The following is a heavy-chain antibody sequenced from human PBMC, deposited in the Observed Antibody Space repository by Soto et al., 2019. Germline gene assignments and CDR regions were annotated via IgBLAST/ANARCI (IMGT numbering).Heavy chain of an antibody. J-gene: IGHJ6*02. CDR3: AKDDRRLNYFYYGMDV. CDR1: GFIFDDYA. Sequence: GGSLRLSCAASGFIFDDYAMHWVRQSPGKGLEWVSSITWNTHTIAYADSVKGRFTISRDNARNTLYLQMNSLREEDTALYYCAKDDRRLNYFYYGMDVWGQGTAVTVSS. V-gene: IGHV3-9*01. D-gene: IGHD6-25*01. CDR2: ITWNTHTI.